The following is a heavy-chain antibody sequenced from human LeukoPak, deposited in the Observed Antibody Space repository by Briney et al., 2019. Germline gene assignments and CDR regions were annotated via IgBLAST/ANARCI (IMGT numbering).Heavy chain of an antibody. CDR2: INTYNGNT. CDR3: ARGGSRMVTYGSLDY. D-gene: IGHD2-15*01. V-gene: IGHV1-18*01. J-gene: IGHJ4*02. CDR1: GYTFTSYA. Sequence: ASVEVSCKASGYTFTSYAINWVRQAPGQGFEWMGWINTYNGNTNYAQKLQGRVTMTADISTSTAYMELRSLRSDDTAVYHCARGGSRMVTYGSLDYWGQGSLATVSS.